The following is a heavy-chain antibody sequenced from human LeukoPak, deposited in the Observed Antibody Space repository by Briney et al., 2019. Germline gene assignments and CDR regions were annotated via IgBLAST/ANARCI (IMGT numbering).Heavy chain of an antibody. CDR1: GGSISSSSYY. D-gene: IGHD7-27*01. J-gene: IGHJ4*02. CDR2: IYYSGST. CDR3: ARVHNWGFDY. V-gene: IGHV4-39*07. Sequence: SETLSLTCTVSGGSISSSSYYWGWIRQPPGKGLEWIGSIYYSGSTYYNPSLKSRVTISVDTSKNQFSLKLSSVTAADTAVYYCARVHNWGFDYWGQGTLVTVSS.